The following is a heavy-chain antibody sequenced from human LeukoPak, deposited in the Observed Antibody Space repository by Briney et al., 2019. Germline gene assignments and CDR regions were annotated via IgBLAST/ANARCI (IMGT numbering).Heavy chain of an antibody. J-gene: IGHJ1*01. CDR2: ISSSSSYI. V-gene: IGHV3-21*01. D-gene: IGHD2-2*01. CDR3: ARGVRYCSSTSCYEH. CDR1: GFTFSSYS. Sequence: GGSLRLSCAASGFTFSSYSMNWVRQAPGKGLEWVSSISSSSSYIYYADSVKGRFTISRDNAKNSLYLQMNSLRAEDTAVYYCARGVRYCSSTSCYEHWGRGTLVTVSS.